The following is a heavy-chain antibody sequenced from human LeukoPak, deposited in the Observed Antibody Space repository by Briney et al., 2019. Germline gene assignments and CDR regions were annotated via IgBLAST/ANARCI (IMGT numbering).Heavy chain of an antibody. V-gene: IGHV3-23*01. Sequence: GGSLRLSCAASGFTFSSYAMSWVRQAPGKGLEWVSAISGSGGSTYYADSVKGRFTISRDNSKNTLYLQMNSLRAEDTAVYYCAKDWSSSWYGESNWFDPWGQGTLVTVSS. CDR2: ISGSGGST. D-gene: IGHD6-13*01. CDR3: AKDWSSSWYGESNWFDP. J-gene: IGHJ5*02. CDR1: GFTFSSYA.